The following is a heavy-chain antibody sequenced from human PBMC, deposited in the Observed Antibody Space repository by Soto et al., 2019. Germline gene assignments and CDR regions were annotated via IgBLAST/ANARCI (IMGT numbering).Heavy chain of an antibody. V-gene: IGHV3-23*01. CDR2: ISSSGGST. CDR1: GFTFSNYG. J-gene: IGHJ4*02. D-gene: IGHD5-18*01. CDR3: AKEATWIRLSDY. Sequence: PGGSLRLSCAASGFTFSNYGMSWVRQAPGKGLEWVSTISSSGGSTYYAGSVKGRFTISRDNSKNTLYLQMNSLRADDTAVYFCAKEATWIRLSDYWGQGTLVTVSS.